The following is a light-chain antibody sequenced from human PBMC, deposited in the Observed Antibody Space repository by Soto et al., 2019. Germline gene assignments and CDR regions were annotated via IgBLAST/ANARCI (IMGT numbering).Light chain of an antibody. J-gene: IGLJ1*01. CDR3: SSYTTACFYV. V-gene: IGLV2-14*01. Sequence: QSVLTQPASVSGSPGQSITISCTGSSSDIGAFNYVAWYQQHPGKAPKLIIHGVTNRPSGVSSRFSGSKSDYTASLTISGLQAEDEADYYCSSYTTACFYVFGTGTKVTVL. CDR1: SSDIGAFNY. CDR2: GVT.